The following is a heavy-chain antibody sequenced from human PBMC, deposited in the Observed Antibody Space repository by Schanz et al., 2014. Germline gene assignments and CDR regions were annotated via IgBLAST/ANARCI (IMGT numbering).Heavy chain of an antibody. CDR3: AKQIHYDILTVTRN. J-gene: IGHJ4*02. V-gene: IGHV3-23*01. Sequence: EVQLLESGGGLVQPGGSLRLSCAASGFTFSSYAMSWVRQAPGKGLEWVSALSGSGGSTYYADSVKGRFTISRDNSKNTLYLQTDSLRAEDTAVYDCAKQIHYDILTVTRNWGQGTLVTVSS. D-gene: IGHD3-9*01. CDR1: GFTFSSYA. CDR2: LSGSGGST.